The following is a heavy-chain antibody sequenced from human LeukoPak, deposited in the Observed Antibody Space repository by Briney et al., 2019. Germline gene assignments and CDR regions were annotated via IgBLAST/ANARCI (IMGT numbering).Heavy chain of an antibody. D-gene: IGHD3-3*01. CDR1: GGSISSGGYH. J-gene: IGHJ6*04. CDR3: ARVNHIITIFGVASQGMDV. CDR2: IYYSGST. V-gene: IGHV4-31*11. Sequence: SETLSLTCAVSGGSISSGGYHWSWVRQHPGKGLEWIGYIYYSGSTYYNPSLKSRVTISVDTSKNQFSLKLSSVTAAGTAVYYCARVNHIITIFGVASQGMDVWGKGTTVTVSS.